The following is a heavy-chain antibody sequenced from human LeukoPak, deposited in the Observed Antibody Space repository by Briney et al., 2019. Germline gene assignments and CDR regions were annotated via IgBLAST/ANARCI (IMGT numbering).Heavy chain of an antibody. J-gene: IGHJ5*02. CDR2: IGTIGDT. CDR3: ARGGYYGSGNDFRFDP. V-gene: IGHV3-13*01. Sequence: GGSLRLSCAASGFTFSSSDMHWVRQPTGKGLEWVSAIGTIGDTYYPGSVKGRFTISRENAKNTLYLQMNSLRAGDTAVYYCARGGYYGSGNDFRFDPWGQGTLVTVSS. CDR1: GFTFSSSD. D-gene: IGHD3-10*01.